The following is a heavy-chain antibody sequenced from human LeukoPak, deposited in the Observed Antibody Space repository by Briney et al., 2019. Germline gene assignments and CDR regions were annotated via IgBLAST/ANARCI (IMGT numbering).Heavy chain of an antibody. V-gene: IGHV4-31*03. CDR2: IYYSGST. CDR1: GDSISSATYY. Sequence: SQTLSLTCTVSGDSISSATYYWSWIRQHPGKGLEWIGYIYYSGSTYYNPSLKSRVTISVDTSKNQFSLKLSSVTAADTAVYYCAGYDFNYYGMDVWAKGPRSPSP. D-gene: IGHD5-12*01. J-gene: IGHJ6*02. CDR3: AGYDFNYYGMDV.